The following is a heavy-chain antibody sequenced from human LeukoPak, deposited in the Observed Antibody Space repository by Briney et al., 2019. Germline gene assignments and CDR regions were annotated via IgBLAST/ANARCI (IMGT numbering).Heavy chain of an antibody. CDR3: ARERERFLNL. D-gene: IGHD3-3*01. V-gene: IGHV3-30*03. CDR1: GGSFSGYY. Sequence: LSLTCAVYGGSFSGYYWSWIRQAPGKGLEWVAVISYDGSDKYYADSVKGRFTISRDNSMNTLYLEMNSLRAEDTAVYYCARERERFLNLWGQGTLVTVSS. J-gene: IGHJ5*02. CDR2: ISYDGSDK.